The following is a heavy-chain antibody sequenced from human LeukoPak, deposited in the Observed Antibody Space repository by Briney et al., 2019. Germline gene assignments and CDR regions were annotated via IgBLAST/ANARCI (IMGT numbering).Heavy chain of an antibody. CDR1: GGSFSGYY. CDR3: APPWGEPDY. J-gene: IGHJ4*02. CDR2: INHSGST. D-gene: IGHD7-27*01. V-gene: IGHV4-34*01. Sequence: SETLSLTCAVYGGSFSGYYWSWIRQPPGKGLEWIGEINHSGSTNYNPSLKSRVTVSVDTSKNQFSLKLSSVTAADTAVYYCAPPWGEPDYWGQGTLVTVSS.